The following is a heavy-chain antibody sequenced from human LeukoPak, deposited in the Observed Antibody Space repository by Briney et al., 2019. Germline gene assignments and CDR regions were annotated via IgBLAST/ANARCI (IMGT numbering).Heavy chain of an antibody. J-gene: IGHJ1*01. CDR2: IIPIFGTA. V-gene: IGHV1-69*05. D-gene: IGHD2-2*01. CDR3: ALYCSSTSCYRAEYFQH. CDR1: GGTFSSYA. Sequence: SVKVSCKASGGTFSSYAISWVRQAPGQGLEWTGGIIPIFGTANYAQKFQGRVTITTDESTSTAYMELSSLRSEDTAVYYCALYCSSTSCYRAEYFQHWGQGTLVTVSS.